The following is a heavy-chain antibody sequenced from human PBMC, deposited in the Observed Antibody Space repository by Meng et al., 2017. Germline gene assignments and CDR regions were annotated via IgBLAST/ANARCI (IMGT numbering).Heavy chain of an antibody. CDR1: GFTLSTHA. V-gene: IGHV3-30*11. D-gene: IGHD4-17*01. CDR2: ISFDGSNE. J-gene: IGHJ4*02. CDR3: ARPPQYGDFWFYFDY. Sequence: LVVSRVARCLPVSSLRISGSASGFTLSTHAMHWVRKAPGNGLVSVAVISFDGSNETYEDSVKCRFTISRDNSKNTLYLQMNSLSAEDTAVYFCARPPQYGDFWFYFDYWGQGTLVTVSS.